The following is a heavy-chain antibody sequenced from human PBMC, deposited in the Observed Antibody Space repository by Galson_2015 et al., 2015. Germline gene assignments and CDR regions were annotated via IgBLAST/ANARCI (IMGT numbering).Heavy chain of an antibody. CDR1: GGTFSSYA. CDR2: IIPIFGTA. J-gene: IGHJ4*02. D-gene: IGHD6-19*01. Sequence: SVKVSCKASGGTFSSYAISWVRQAPGQGLEWMGGIIPIFGTANYAQKFQGRVTITADESTSTAYMELSSLRSEDTAVYYCARAPVPSVAGTGGDYWGQGTLVTVSS. CDR3: ARAPVPSVAGTGGDY. V-gene: IGHV1-69*13.